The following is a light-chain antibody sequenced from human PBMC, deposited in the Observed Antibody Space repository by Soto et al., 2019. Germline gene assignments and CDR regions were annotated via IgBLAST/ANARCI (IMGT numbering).Light chain of an antibody. J-gene: IGKJ1*01. CDR1: QGISSY. V-gene: IGKV1-8*01. Sequence: AIRMTQSPSSCAASTGDRFTITGLASQGISSYLAWYQQKPGKAPRLLIYAASTLHSGVPPRFSGSASGTDSTLAISSLQPEDSAPYYCLQDINYPWTFGQGTKVDIK. CDR2: AAS. CDR3: LQDINYPWT.